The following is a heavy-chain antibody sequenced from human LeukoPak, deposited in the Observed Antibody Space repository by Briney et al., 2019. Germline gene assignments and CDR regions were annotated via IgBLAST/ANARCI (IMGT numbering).Heavy chain of an antibody. CDR3: ARAAYYYDSSGYHFDY. CDR1: GGTFSSYA. Sequence: SVKVSCKASGGTFSSYAISWVRQAPGQGLEWMGGIIPIFGTANYAQKFQGRVTITTDESTSTAYMELSSLRSEDTAVYYCARAAYYYDSSGYHFDYWGQGTLVTVSS. V-gene: IGHV1-69*05. J-gene: IGHJ4*02. D-gene: IGHD3-22*01. CDR2: IIPIFGTA.